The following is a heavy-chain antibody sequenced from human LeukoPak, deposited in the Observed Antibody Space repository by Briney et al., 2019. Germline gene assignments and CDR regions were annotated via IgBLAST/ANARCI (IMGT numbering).Heavy chain of an antibody. Sequence: SETLSLTCTVSGGSISSYYWSWIRQPPGKGLEWTAYIYYSGSTNYNPSLKSRVNISVDTSKSQFSLRLSSVTAADTAVYYCAKDLRYCSSTTCYNDAFDIWGQGTMVTVSS. CDR3: AKDLRYCSSTTCYNDAFDI. J-gene: IGHJ3*02. D-gene: IGHD2-2*01. V-gene: IGHV4-59*13. CDR2: IYYSGST. CDR1: GGSISSYY.